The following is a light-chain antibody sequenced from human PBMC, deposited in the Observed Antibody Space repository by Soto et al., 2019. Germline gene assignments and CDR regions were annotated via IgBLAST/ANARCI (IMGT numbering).Light chain of an antibody. V-gene: IGKV1-39*01. CDR1: QSISTY. J-gene: IGKJ1*01. CDR3: QHYNSYSEA. Sequence: DIQNTQYPSSLSAYVGDRVTITCLASQSISTYLNSYLQKPGEAPNLLIYTTSILESGVPSRCSGSGSGTDFTLTISSLQPDDFATYYCQHYNSYSEAFGQGTKVDIK. CDR2: TTS.